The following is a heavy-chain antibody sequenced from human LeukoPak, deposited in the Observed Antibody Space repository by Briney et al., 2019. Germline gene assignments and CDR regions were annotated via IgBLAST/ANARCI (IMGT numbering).Heavy chain of an antibody. CDR2: INPNSGDP. V-gene: IGHV1-2*06. D-gene: IGHD3-9*01. CDR3: ARKGFDWSAYY. CDR1: GYTFTDSY. Sequence: GASVKVSCKTSGYTFTDSYIHWVRQAPGQGLEWMGRINPNSGDPNYPQKFQGRVTMTRDTSISTAYMELSRLRSDDTAVYYCARKGFDWSAYYWGQGTLVTVSS. J-gene: IGHJ4*02.